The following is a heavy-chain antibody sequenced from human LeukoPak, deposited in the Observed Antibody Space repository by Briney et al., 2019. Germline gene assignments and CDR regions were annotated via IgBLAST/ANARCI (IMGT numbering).Heavy chain of an antibody. CDR1: LGTCSSYT. V-gene: IGHV1-69*02. Sequence: ASVKVFCKASLGTCSSYTISWVRQAPGQGLEWMGRIIPILVIANYAQKFQGRVTITADKTTRTAYMELSSLRSEDTAVYYCASVCSSTICDIRGYYYYGMDVCGQGTTVTVS. J-gene: IGHJ6*02. CDR3: ASVCSSTICDIRGYYYYGMDV. CDR2: IIPILVIA. D-gene: IGHD2-2*02.